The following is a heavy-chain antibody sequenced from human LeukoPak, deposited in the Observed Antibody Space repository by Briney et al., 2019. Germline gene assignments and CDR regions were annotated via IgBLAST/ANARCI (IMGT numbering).Heavy chain of an antibody. V-gene: IGHV4-30-4*01. D-gene: IGHD5-24*01. J-gene: IGHJ4*02. CDR1: GGSISSGDYY. CDR2: IYYSGST. CDR3: ARDSEMATFDY. Sequence: PSQTLSLTCAVSGGSISSGDYYWSWIRQPPGKGLEWIGYIYYSGSTYYNPSLKSRVTISVDTSKNQFSLKLSSVTAADTAVYYCARDSEMATFDYWGQGTLVTVSS.